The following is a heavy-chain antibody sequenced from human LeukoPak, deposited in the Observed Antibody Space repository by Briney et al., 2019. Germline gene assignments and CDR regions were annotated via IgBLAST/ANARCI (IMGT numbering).Heavy chain of an antibody. V-gene: IGHV3-30-3*01. D-gene: IGHD3-16*02. CDR1: GFTFSSYA. CDR2: IPYDGSNK. Sequence: GGSLRLSCAASGFTFSSYAMHWVRQAPGKGLEWVAVIPYDGSNKYYADSVKGRFTISRDNSKNTLYLQMNSLRAEDTAVYYCARDGVMITFGGVIVIPGPIDYWGQGTLVTVSS. CDR3: ARDGVMITFGGVIVIPGPIDY. J-gene: IGHJ4*02.